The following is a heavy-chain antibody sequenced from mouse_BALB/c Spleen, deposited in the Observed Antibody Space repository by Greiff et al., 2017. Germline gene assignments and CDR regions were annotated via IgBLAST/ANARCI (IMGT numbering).Heavy chain of an antibody. Sequence: QVQLQQSGAELVRPGTSVKVSCKASGYAFTNYLIEWVKQRPGQGLEWIGVINPGSGGTNYNEKFKGKATLTADKSSSTAYMQLSSLTSDDSAVYFCARRSPMTTVVEDSAYWGQGTLVTVSA. CDR1: GYAFTNYL. CDR3: ARRSPMTTVVEDSAY. V-gene: IGHV1-54*01. CDR2: INPGSGGT. D-gene: IGHD1-1*01. J-gene: IGHJ3*01.